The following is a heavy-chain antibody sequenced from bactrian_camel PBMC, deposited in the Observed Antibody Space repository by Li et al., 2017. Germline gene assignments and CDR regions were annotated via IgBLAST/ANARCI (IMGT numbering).Heavy chain of an antibody. J-gene: IGHJ4*01. CDR3: AAGEPRGGSCLLEYSNY. CDR1: ANIGGTYW. D-gene: IGHD1*01. V-gene: IGHV3S25*01. Sequence: QLVESGGGSVQAGGSLRLSCVDSANIGGTYWMSWVRQAPGKEREGVARIATGSGNTYYADSVKGRFAISQDNAKNTVYLQMNCLKPEDTGMYYCAAGEPRGGSCLLEYSNYWGQGTQVTVS. CDR2: IATGSGNT.